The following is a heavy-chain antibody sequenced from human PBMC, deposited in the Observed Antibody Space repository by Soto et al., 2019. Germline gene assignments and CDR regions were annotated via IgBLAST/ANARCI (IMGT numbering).Heavy chain of an antibody. J-gene: IGHJ6*02. V-gene: IGHV4-61*01. CDR3: ARDRVAVAGTDYYYGMDV. CDR2: IYYSGST. CDR1: GGSVSSGSYY. D-gene: IGHD6-19*01. Sequence: QVQLQESGPGLVKPSETLSLTCTVSGGSVSSGSYYWSWIRQPPGKGLEWIGYIYYSGSTNYTPSLKSRVTISVDTSKNQFSLKLSSVTAADTAVYYCARDRVAVAGTDYYYGMDVWGQGTTVTVSS.